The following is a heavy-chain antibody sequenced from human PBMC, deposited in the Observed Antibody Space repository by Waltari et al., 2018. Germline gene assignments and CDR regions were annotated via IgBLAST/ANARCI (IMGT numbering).Heavy chain of an antibody. CDR2: INSDGSST. V-gene: IGHV3-74*01. CDR3: ARVATKTYSSPVPGRPYYYGMDV. J-gene: IGHJ6*02. D-gene: IGHD3-22*01. CDR1: GFTFSRYW. Sequence: EEQLVESGGGLAQPGESLRLSCAASGFTFSRYWMDWVRQAPGKGLVWVSRINSDGSSTTYADSVKGRFTISRDNGKNTLYVQMNRLRPEDTAVYYCARVATKTYSSPVPGRPYYYGMDVWGQGTTVTVSS.